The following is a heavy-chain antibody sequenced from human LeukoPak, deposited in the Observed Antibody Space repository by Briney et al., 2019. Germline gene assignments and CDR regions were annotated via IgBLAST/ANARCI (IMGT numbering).Heavy chain of an antibody. CDR1: GGTFSSYA. CDR3: ARVVVPAALDAFDI. D-gene: IGHD2-2*01. Sequence: GASVKVSCKASGGTFSSYAISWVRQAPGQGLEWMGGIIPIFGTANYAQKFQGRVTITADVSTSTAYMELSSLRSEDTAVYYCARVVVPAALDAFDIWGQGTMVTVSS. CDR2: IIPIFGTA. J-gene: IGHJ3*02. V-gene: IGHV1-69*13.